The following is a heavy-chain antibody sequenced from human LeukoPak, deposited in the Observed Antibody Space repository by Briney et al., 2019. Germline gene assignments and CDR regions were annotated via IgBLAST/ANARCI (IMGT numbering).Heavy chain of an antibody. CDR2: IDPSSYYI. V-gene: IGHV3-21*01. D-gene: IGHD1-1*01. CDR1: GFTFSTYS. Sequence: PGGSLRFSCATSGFTFSTYSLNWVRQAPGKGLEWVSSIDPSSYYIYYGDSVKGRFAISRDNAKNSLYLQINSLRAEDTAVYYCARVSGRLERQSDLDFWGQGTLVTVSS. J-gene: IGHJ4*02. CDR3: ARVSGRLERQSDLDF.